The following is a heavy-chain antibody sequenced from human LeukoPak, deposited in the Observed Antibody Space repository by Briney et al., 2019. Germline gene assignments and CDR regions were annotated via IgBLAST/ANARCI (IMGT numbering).Heavy chain of an antibody. D-gene: IGHD6-25*01. CDR1: GFTFSRYW. CDR3: ARSDGSSGLYEGYYFDY. J-gene: IGHJ4*02. V-gene: IGHV3-7*01. Sequence: GGSLRLSCAASGFTFSRYWMSWVRQAPGKGLEGVANIKQDGSEKYYVDSVKGRFTISRDNAKISLYLQMNSLRAEDTAIYYCARSDGSSGLYEGYYFDYWGQGTLVTVSS. CDR2: IKQDGSEK.